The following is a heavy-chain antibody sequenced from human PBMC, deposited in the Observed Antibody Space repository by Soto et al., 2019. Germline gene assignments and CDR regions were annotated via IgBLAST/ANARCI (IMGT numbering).Heavy chain of an antibody. J-gene: IGHJ4*02. CDR2: INAGNGNT. Sequence: ASVKVSCKASGYTFTSYAMPWVRQAPGQRLEWMGWINAGNGNTKYSQKFQGRVTITRDTSASTAYMELSSLRSEDTAVYYCARGRTGTTFDYWGQGALVTVSS. D-gene: IGHD1-7*01. CDR1: GYTFTSYA. CDR3: ARGRTGTTFDY. V-gene: IGHV1-3*01.